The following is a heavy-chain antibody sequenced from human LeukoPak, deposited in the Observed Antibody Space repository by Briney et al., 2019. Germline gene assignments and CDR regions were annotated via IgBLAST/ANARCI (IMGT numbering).Heavy chain of an antibody. CDR3: AKDRPNFYETSGSYYKMKGDF. CDR2: ITSSGRTP. D-gene: IGHD3-10*01. J-gene: IGHJ4*02. CDR1: GFTFNTHA. V-gene: IGHV3-23*01. Sequence: GESLRLSCEASGFTFNTHAMSWVRQAPGRGLEWVASITSSGRTPFYTDSVRRRFITSRDNSKNTLYLRMNSLRGDDSAVYYCAKDRPNFYETSGSYYKMKGDFWGQGSLVTVSS.